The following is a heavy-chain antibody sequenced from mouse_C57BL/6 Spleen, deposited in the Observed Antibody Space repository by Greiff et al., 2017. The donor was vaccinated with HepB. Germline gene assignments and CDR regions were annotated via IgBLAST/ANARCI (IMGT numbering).Heavy chain of an antibody. Sequence: EVKLVESGGGLVKPGGSLKLSCAASGFTFSDYGMHWVRQAPEKGLEWVAYISSGSSTIYSADTVKGRFTISRDNAKNTLFLQMTSLRSEDTAMYYGARNYYGSSYGYFDYWGQGTTLTVSS. D-gene: IGHD1-1*01. CDR2: ISSGSSTI. CDR3: ARNYYGSSYGYFDY. J-gene: IGHJ2*01. V-gene: IGHV5-17*01. CDR1: GFTFSDYG.